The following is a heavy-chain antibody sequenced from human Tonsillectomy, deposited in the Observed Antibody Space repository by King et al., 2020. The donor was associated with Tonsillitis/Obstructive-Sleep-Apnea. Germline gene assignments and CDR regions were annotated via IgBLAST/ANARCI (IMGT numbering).Heavy chain of an antibody. D-gene: IGHD3-16*02. J-gene: IGHJ5*02. Sequence: QLKESGPGLVKPSETLSLTCSVSGGSIDRGNYHWGWIRQPPGKGLQWIGSVFYTGTTYYNPSLKSRVSLSVDTSKSQLSLKLSSVTAADTAVYYCARGGLSLFGGGNGPWGQGTQVTVSS. V-gene: IGHV4-39*07. CDR3: ARGGLSLFGGGNGP. CDR1: GGSIDRGNYH. CDR2: VFYTGTT.